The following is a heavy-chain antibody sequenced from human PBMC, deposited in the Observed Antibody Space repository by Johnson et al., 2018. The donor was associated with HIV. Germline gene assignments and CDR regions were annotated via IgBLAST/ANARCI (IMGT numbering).Heavy chain of an antibody. Sequence: VQLVESGGGLVQPGGSLRLSCAASGFTVSSNYMSWVRQAPGKGLEWVSVIYSGGSTYYADSVKGRFTISRDNSKNTLYLHMNLLRAEDTAGYYCAAPRWLRSSSKTSEGEGGAFDIWGQGTMVTVSS. J-gene: IGHJ3*02. V-gene: IGHV3-66*02. CDR1: GFTVSSNY. CDR3: AAPRWLRSSSKTSEGEGGAFDI. D-gene: IGHD6-6*01. CDR2: IYSGGST.